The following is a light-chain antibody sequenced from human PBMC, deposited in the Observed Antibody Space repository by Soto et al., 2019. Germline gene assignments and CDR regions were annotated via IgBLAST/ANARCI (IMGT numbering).Light chain of an antibody. CDR2: GAS. J-gene: IGKJ5*01. CDR1: QRVYSN. Sequence: EVVMTQSPATLSVSPGESATLSCRASQRVYSNLAWYQQRPGQAPRLLIYGASTRATGVPARFSGRGSGTEFTLTISSLQSEDFAVYYCQQYTNLPPNTFGQGTRLEMK. CDR3: QQYTNLPPNT. V-gene: IGKV3-15*01.